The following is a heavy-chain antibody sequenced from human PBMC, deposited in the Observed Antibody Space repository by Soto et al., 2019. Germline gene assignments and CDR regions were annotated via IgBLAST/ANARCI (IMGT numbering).Heavy chain of an antibody. Sequence: GSLSLSCAASGFTFSSYWMHWVRQAPGKGLVWVSRINSDGSSTSYADSVKGRFTISRDNAKNTLYLQMNSLRAEDTAVYYCARDYGDYLFDYWGQGTLVTVSS. CDR3: ARDYGDYLFDY. J-gene: IGHJ4*02. CDR2: INSDGSST. V-gene: IGHV3-74*01. CDR1: GFTFSSYW. D-gene: IGHD4-17*01.